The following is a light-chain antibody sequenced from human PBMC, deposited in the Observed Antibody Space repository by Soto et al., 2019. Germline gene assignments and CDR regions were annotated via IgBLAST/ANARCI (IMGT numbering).Light chain of an antibody. V-gene: IGLV2-14*01. CDR2: DVS. J-gene: IGLJ1*01. Sequence: QSALTQPASVSGSPGQSITISCTGTRSDVGGYNYVSWYQQHPGKAPKLMFYDVSNRPSGVSNRFAGSKSGNTATLTISGLQAEDEADYYCSSYTSSSTYVFGTGTKLTVL. CDR1: RSDVGGYNY. CDR3: SSYTSSSTYV.